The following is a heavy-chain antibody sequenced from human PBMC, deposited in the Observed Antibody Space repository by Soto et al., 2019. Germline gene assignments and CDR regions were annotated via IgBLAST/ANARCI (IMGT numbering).Heavy chain of an antibody. CDR2: ISYDGSNK. J-gene: IGHJ4*02. D-gene: IGHD5-18*01. CDR1: GFTFSSYA. Sequence: GGSLRLSCAASGFTFSSYAMHWVRQAPGKGLEWVAVISYDGSNKYYADSVKGRFTISRDKSKNTLYLQMNSLRAEDTAVYYCARDLNMFDTAMVPNFDYWGQGTLVTVSS. CDR3: ARDLNMFDTAMVPNFDY. V-gene: IGHV3-30-3*01.